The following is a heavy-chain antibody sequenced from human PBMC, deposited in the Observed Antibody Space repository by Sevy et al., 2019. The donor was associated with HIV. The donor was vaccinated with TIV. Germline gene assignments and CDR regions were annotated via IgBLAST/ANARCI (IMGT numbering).Heavy chain of an antibody. CDR3: ARHEGLVDRGFDF. D-gene: IGHD3-10*01. Sequence: SETLSLTCTVSGDSIGSGDYDWGWIRQPPGKGLQWIASMYFNGRSYYNPSLKSRVTISVDRTKSQFSLKLTSVTVSDTAIYYCARHEGLVDRGFDFWGQGTLVTVSS. V-gene: IGHV4-39*01. CDR1: GDSIGSGDYD. CDR2: MYFNGRS. J-gene: IGHJ4*02.